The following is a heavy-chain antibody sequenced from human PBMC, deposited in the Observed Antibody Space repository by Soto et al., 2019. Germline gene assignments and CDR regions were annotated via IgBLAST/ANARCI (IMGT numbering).Heavy chain of an antibody. CDR2: IKSKADGGTT. CDR1: EFTFANAW. CDR3: SSLYYGH. Sequence: GGSLRLSCAASEFTFANAWISWVRQAPGKGLEWVGRIKSKADGGTTDYAAPVKGRFTISRDESQNTLYLQMNSLKTEDTAVYYSSSLYYGHWGQGTRVTVSS. D-gene: IGHD4-17*01. V-gene: IGHV3-15*01. J-gene: IGHJ4*02.